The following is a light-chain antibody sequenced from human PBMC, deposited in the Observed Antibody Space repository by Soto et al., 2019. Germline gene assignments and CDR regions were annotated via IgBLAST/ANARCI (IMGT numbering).Light chain of an antibody. CDR1: QSISSSY. J-gene: IGKJ2*01. CDR3: QQYGSSSYT. V-gene: IGKV3-20*01. CDR2: AAS. Sequence: IVLTQSQGTLSLSPGERATLSCRASQSISSSYLAWYQQKPGQAPRLLIYAASSRATGIPDRFSGSGSGTDFTLTISILEPEDFAVYYCQQYGSSSYTFGQGTQLEIK.